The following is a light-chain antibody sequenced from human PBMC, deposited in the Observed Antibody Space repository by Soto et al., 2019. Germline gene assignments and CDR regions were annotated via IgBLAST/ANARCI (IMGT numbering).Light chain of an antibody. CDR2: DAS. J-gene: IGKJ1*01. Sequence: DIQMTQSPSTLSASVGDRVTITCRASQSISNWLAWYQQKPGKTPNLMIYDASHLETGVPSRFSGRGSGTEFTLTISSLQPDDFATYYCQQYKNSSPWTFGQGTKVEVK. CDR1: QSISNW. V-gene: IGKV1-5*01. CDR3: QQYKNSSPWT.